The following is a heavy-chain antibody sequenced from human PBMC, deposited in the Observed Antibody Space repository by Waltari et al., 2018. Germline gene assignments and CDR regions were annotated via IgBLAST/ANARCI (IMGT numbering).Heavy chain of an antibody. Sequence: QVQLVQSGAEVKKPGASVKVSCKASGYTFTGYYIHWVRQAPGQGLEWMEWINPNSGGTNFAQKFQGRVTMTRDTSISTAYMELSRLRSDDTAIYYCGITPTGGAFDIWGQGTMVTVSS. V-gene: IGHV1-2*02. D-gene: IGHD7-27*01. CDR1: GYTFTGYY. CDR2: INPNSGGT. CDR3: GITPTGGAFDI. J-gene: IGHJ3*02.